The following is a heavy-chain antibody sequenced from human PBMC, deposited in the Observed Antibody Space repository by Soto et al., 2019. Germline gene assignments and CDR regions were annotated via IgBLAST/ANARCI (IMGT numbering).Heavy chain of an antibody. CDR3: ARSYSGTFYGYDI. J-gene: IGHJ4*02. V-gene: IGHV4-59*02. CDR2: VFYTGNT. Sequence: SETLSLTCTVSGGSVSSFHWSWIRQSPGKGLEWIGYVFYTGNTKYNPALKRRVTISVDTSKKQFSLKLSSVSAADTGLYYCARSYSGTFYGYDIWGQGIQVTVSS. D-gene: IGHD1-26*01. CDR1: GGSVSSFH.